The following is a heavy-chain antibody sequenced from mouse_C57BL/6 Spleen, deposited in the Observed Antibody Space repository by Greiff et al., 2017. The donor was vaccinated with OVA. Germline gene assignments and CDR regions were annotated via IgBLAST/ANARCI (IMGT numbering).Heavy chain of an antibody. CDR1: GFSLSTFGMG. V-gene: IGHV8-8*01. Sequence: QVTLKECGPGILQPSQTLSLTCSFSGFSLSTFGMGVGWIRQPSGKGLEWLAHIWWDDDKYYNPALKSRPTISKDTSKNQVFLKIANVDTAETATYYCARIAKDGYCGAMDYWGQGTSVTVSS. CDR3: ARIAKDGYCGAMDY. D-gene: IGHD2-3*01. CDR2: IWWDDDK. J-gene: IGHJ4*01.